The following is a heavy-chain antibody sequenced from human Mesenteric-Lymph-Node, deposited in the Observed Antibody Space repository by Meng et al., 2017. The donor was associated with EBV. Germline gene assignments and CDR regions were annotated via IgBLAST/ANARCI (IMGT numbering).Heavy chain of an antibody. CDR2: NRYTGNT. CDR1: GDSISPLH. D-gene: IGHD1-26*01. CDR3: ARWGATGPFDY. V-gene: IGHV4-59*11. Sequence: VTVQEAAPGLVKPPGTRSLTCSVSGDSISPLHWSWIRQPPGKGLEWIAYNRYTGNTKYNPSLESRVTISVDTSKNQFSLRLTSVTAADTAVYYCARWGATGPFDYWGQGTLVTVSS. J-gene: IGHJ4*02.